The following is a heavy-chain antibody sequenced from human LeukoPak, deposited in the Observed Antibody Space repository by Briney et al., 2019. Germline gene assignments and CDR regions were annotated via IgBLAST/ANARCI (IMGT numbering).Heavy chain of an antibody. CDR3: ARDLGYYGSGSYLNWFDP. CDR1: GYTFTGYY. J-gene: IGHJ5*02. CDR2: INPNSGGT. V-gene: IGHV1-2*02. D-gene: IGHD3-10*01. Sequence: ALVKVSCKASGYTFTGYYMHWVRQAPGQGLEWMGWINPNSGGTNYAQKFQGRVTMTRDTSISTAYMELSRLRSDDTAVYYCARDLGYYGSGSYLNWFDPWGQGTLVTVSS.